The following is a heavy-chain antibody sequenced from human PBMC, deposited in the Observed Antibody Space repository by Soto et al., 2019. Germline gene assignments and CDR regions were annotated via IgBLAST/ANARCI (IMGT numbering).Heavy chain of an antibody. CDR3: ARADYEILTGSYAMDV. CDR2: VSSSGNT. CDR1: GGSISSGGYY. J-gene: IGHJ6*02. Sequence: SETLSLTCTVSGGSISSGGYYWSWIRQHPGKGLEWIGRVSSSGNTNANPTLNSRATMSIDTSKNQFSLRLRSVTAADTAVYYCARADYEILTGSYAMDVWGQGTTVTVSS. D-gene: IGHD3-9*01. V-gene: IGHV4-61*08.